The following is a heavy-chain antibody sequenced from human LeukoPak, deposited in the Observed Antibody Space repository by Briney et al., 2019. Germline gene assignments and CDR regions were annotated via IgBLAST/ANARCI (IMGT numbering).Heavy chain of an antibody. CDR2: ISSSSSTI. CDR3: ARGQTYDDIWGNYLPRGGAFDL. D-gene: IGHD3-16*02. Sequence: HPGGSLRLSCAASGFTFSSYSMNWVRQAPGKGLEWVSYISSSSSTIYYADSVKGRFTISRDNAKNSLYLQMNSLRAEDTAVYYCARGQTYDDIWGNYLPRGGAFDLWGQGTLVTVSS. J-gene: IGHJ3*01. CDR1: GFTFSSYS. V-gene: IGHV3-48*04.